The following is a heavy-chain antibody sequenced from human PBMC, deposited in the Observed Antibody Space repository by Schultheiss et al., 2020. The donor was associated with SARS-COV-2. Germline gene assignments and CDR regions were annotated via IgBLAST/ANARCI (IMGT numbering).Heavy chain of an antibody. CDR1: GGSISSGSYY. Sequence: SETLSLTCTVSGGSISSGSYYWSWIRQHPGKGLEWIGYIYHSGSTYYNPSLKSRVTISVDRSKNQFSLKLSSVTAADTAVYYCARRGKRTIFGVVIRRDNWFDPWGQGTLVTVSS. J-gene: IGHJ5*02. V-gene: IGHV4-30-2*01. CDR3: ARRGKRTIFGVVIRRDNWFDP. D-gene: IGHD3-3*01. CDR2: IYHSGST.